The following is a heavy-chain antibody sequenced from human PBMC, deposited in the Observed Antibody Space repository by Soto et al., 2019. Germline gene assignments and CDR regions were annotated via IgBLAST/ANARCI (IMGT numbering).Heavy chain of an antibody. CDR3: VRGNIHFDY. Sequence: SQTLSLTCAISGESVSSDSASWNWIRQSPSRGLEWLGRTYYRSKWYYEYALSMKSRITDIPDTSKNRFSLQLNSVTPEDTAVYYCVRGNIHFDYWGQGTLVTVSS. CDR1: GESVSSDSAS. V-gene: IGHV6-1*01. CDR2: TYYRSKWYY. J-gene: IGHJ4*02. D-gene: IGHD2-2*02.